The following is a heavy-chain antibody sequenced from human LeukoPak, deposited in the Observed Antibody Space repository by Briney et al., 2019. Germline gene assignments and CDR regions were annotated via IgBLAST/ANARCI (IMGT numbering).Heavy chain of an antibody. J-gene: IGHJ3*02. CDR2: ICSSSSYI. CDR3: ARGVGGSGYEPDAFDI. Sequence: GGSLRLSCAASGFTFSSYSMNWVRQAPGKGLEWVSSICSSSSYIYYADSVKGRFTISRDNAKNSLYLQMNSLRAEDTAVYYCARGVGGSGYEPDAFDIWGQGTMVTVSS. V-gene: IGHV3-21*01. CDR1: GFTFSSYS. D-gene: IGHD5-12*01.